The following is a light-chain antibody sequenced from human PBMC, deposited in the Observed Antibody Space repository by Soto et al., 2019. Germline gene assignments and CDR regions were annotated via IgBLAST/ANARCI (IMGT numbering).Light chain of an antibody. CDR2: AAS. CDR3: QQLNSYPIT. Sequence: DIQFNQSPSFLSASVGDRVAITCRASQGISSYLAWYQQKPGKAPKLLIYAASTLQSGVPSRFSGSGSGTEFTLTISSLKPEELATYDCQQLNSYPITVGQVTRLEI. V-gene: IGKV1-9*01. CDR1: QGISSY. J-gene: IGKJ5*01.